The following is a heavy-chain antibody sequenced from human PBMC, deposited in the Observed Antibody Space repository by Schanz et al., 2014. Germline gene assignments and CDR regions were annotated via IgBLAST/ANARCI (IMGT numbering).Heavy chain of an antibody. J-gene: IGHJ4*02. V-gene: IGHV3-21*01. D-gene: IGHD2-8*01. Sequence: VQLVESGGGVVQPGRSLRLSCAASGFTFSSYGMHWVRQAPGKGLGWVSSISSSSNYYYYADSVKGRFTISRDAAKDSLFLQMTSLRADDTAVYFCAREYASTWFESNVMAGRIDNWGQGTLVTVSS. CDR1: GFTFSSYG. CDR2: ISSSSNYY. CDR3: AREYASTWFESNVMAGRIDN.